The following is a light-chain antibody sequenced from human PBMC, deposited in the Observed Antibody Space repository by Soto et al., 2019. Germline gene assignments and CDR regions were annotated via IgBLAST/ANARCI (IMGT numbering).Light chain of an antibody. CDR3: QSYDSSLSRYV. Sequence: QSVLTQPRSVSGAPGQRVTISCTGGSSNFGAGYDVHWYQQLPGTAPKLLIYTNTNRPSGVPDRFSGSKSGTSASLAITGLQAEDEADYYCQSYDSSLSRYVFGAGTKVTVL. CDR1: SSNFGAGYD. V-gene: IGLV1-40*01. CDR2: TNT. J-gene: IGLJ1*01.